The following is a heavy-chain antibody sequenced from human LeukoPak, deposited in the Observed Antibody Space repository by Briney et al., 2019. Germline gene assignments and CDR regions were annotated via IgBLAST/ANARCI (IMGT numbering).Heavy chain of an antibody. D-gene: IGHD1-1*01. CDR2: ISWNSGSI. Sequence: GGSLRLSCAASGFTFDDYAMHWVRQAPGKGLEWVSGISWNSGSIGYADSVKGRFTISRDNAKNSLYLQMNSLRAEDMALYYCAKGGTSNYYYYMDVWGKGTTVTVSS. V-gene: IGHV3-9*03. CDR3: AKGGTSNYYYYMDV. J-gene: IGHJ6*03. CDR1: GFTFDDYA.